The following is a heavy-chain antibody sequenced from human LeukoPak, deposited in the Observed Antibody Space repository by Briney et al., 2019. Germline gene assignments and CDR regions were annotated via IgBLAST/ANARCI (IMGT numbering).Heavy chain of an antibody. J-gene: IGHJ4*02. Sequence: GGSLRLSCAASGFPFSDFYMSWIRQAPGKGLEWVSYISSSGTTIYYADSVKGRFTISRDNAKNSLYLQMNNLRAEDTAVYYCARDQWGKYYFDYWGLGTLVIVSS. V-gene: IGHV3-11*01. CDR1: GFPFSDFY. CDR3: ARDQWGKYYFDY. D-gene: IGHD7-27*01. CDR2: ISSSGTTI.